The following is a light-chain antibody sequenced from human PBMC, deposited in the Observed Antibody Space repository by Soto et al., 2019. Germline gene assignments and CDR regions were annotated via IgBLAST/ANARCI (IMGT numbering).Light chain of an antibody. CDR1: QGIRDF. CDR3: QQFNVYPLT. CDR2: AAS. J-gene: IGKJ4*01. V-gene: IGKV1-9*01. Sequence: DIQLTQSPSFLSASVGDRVTITCRASQGIRDFLAWYQQKPGKAPKLLIYAASTLQTGVPTRFSGIASGTEFTLIISNLQPADFATYYRQQFNVYPLTFGGGTKVEIK.